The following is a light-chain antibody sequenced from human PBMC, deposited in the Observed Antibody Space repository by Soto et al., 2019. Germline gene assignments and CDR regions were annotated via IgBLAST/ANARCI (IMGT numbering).Light chain of an antibody. J-gene: IGKJ5*01. CDR3: QQRSNWLSIT. CDR2: DAS. Sequence: EIVLAQSPGTLSLSPGERATLSCRASQSVSSSYLAWYQQKPGQAPRLLIYDASNRATGIPARFSGSGSGTDFTLTISSLEPEDFALYYCQQRSNWLSITFGQGTRLEIK. V-gene: IGKV3D-20*02. CDR1: QSVSSSY.